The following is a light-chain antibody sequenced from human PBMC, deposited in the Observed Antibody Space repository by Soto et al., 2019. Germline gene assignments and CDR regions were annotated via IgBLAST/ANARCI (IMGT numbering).Light chain of an antibody. Sequence: EIVLTQSPGTLSLSPGERATLSCRASQSVRNSYLAWYQQKPGQAPRLLIYGASGRATGIPDRFSGSGYGTDFTLTISRLEPEEFAVYYCQQYGSSPYTFGQGTKLEI. V-gene: IGKV3-20*01. CDR3: QQYGSSPYT. CDR1: QSVRNSY. J-gene: IGKJ2*01. CDR2: GAS.